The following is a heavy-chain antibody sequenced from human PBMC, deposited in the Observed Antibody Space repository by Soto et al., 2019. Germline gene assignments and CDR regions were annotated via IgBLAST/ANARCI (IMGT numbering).Heavy chain of an antibody. J-gene: IGHJ6*02. CDR3: ATHPTYYYGSGSYNSYYGMDV. V-gene: IGHV1-3*01. Sequence: GASVKVSCKASGYTFTSYAMHWVRQAPGQRLEWMGWINAGNGNTKYSQKFQGRVTITRDTSASTAYMELSSLRSKDTAVYYCATHPTYYYGSGSYNSYYGMDVWGQGTTVTVSS. D-gene: IGHD3-10*01. CDR1: GYTFTSYA. CDR2: INAGNGNT.